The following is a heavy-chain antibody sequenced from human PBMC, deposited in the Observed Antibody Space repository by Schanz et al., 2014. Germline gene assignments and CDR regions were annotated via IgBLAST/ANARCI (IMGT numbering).Heavy chain of an antibody. V-gene: IGHV5-10-1*03. CDR2: IDPSDSYT. CDR3: ARNDGDSSGWSVWFDP. J-gene: IGHJ5*02. D-gene: IGHD6-19*01. CDR1: GYNFTSSW. Sequence: EGQLVQSGAEVKKPGESLRISCRGSGYNFTSSWITWVRQVPGKGLEWMGSIDPSDSYTNYSPSFQGHVTISTDKSISTSYLQWTSLKASDTAMYYCARNDGDSSGWSVWFDPWGQGTLVFVSS.